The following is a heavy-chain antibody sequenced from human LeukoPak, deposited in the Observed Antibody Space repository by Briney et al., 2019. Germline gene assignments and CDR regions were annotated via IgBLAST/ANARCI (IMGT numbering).Heavy chain of an antibody. CDR1: GGSFSGYY. CDR3: APNDILTGYCPY. CDR2: INHSGST. J-gene: IGHJ4*02. D-gene: IGHD3-9*01. Sequence: SETLSLTCAVYGGSFSGYYWSWIRQPPGKGLEWIGEINHSGSTNYNPSLKSRVTISVDTSKNQFSLKLSSVTAADTAVYYCAPNDILTGYCPYWGQGTLVTVSS. V-gene: IGHV4-34*01.